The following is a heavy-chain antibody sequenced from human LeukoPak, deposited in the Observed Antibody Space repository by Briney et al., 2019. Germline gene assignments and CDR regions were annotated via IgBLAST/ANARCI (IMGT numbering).Heavy chain of an antibody. CDR2: ISAYNGNT. Sequence: GESLKISCKGSGYSFSSYWIGWVRQAPGQGLEWMGWISAYNGNTNYAQKLQGRVTMTTDTSTSTAYMELRSLRSDDTAVYYCARDSYVVATLRHFDYWGQGTLVTVSS. CDR1: GYSFSSYW. CDR3: ARDSYVVATLRHFDY. D-gene: IGHD5-12*01. V-gene: IGHV1-18*04. J-gene: IGHJ4*02.